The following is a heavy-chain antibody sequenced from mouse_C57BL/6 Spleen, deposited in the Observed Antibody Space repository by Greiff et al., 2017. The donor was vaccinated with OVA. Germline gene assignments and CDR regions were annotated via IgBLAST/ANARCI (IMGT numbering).Heavy chain of an antibody. Sequence: EVQLQQSGTVLARPGASVKMSCKTSGYTFTSYWMHWVKQRPGQGLEWIGAIYPGNSDTSYNQKFKGKAKLTAVTSASTAYMELSSLTNEDSAVYYCTRGQFITTVVAGGYWGQGTTLTVSS. CDR1: GYTFTSYW. J-gene: IGHJ2*01. CDR3: TRGQFITTVVAGGY. CDR2: IYPGNSDT. V-gene: IGHV1-5*01. D-gene: IGHD1-1*01.